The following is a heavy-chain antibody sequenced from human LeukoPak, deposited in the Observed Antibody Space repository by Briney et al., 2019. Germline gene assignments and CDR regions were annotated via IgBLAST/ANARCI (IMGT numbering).Heavy chain of an antibody. J-gene: IGHJ4*02. D-gene: IGHD5-12*01. Sequence: ASVKVSCKASGYTFTGYYMHWVRQAPGQGLEWMGWINPNSGGTNYAQKFQGRVTMTRDKSISTAYLQWSSLKASDTAMYYCARSVGDSGYSTIGARDYFDYWGQGTLVTVSS. CDR1: GYTFTGYY. CDR2: INPNSGGT. CDR3: ARSVGDSGYSTIGARDYFDY. V-gene: IGHV1-2*02.